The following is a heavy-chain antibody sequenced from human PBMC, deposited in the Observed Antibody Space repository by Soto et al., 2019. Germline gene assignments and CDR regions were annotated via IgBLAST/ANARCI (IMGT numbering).Heavy chain of an antibody. CDR1: VGSISSSNW. D-gene: IGHD3-22*01. V-gene: IGHV4-4*02. CDR2: IWHSGST. Sequence: SETLSLTCAVSVGSISSSNWWSWVRQPPGKGVEWIGEIWHSGSTSYNPALKSRVTISVDKSKTQFYLKLSYVTDAATDVYDCAREADSSGYYERLDYWGQGTLVTVSS. J-gene: IGHJ4*02. CDR3: AREADSSGYYERLDY.